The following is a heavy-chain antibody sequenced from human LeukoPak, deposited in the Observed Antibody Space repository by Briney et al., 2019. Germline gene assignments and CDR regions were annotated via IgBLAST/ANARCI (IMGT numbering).Heavy chain of an antibody. Sequence: ASVKVSCKASGYTFTSYYMHWVRQAPGQGLEWMGIINPSGGSTSYAQKFQGRVTMTRDTSTSTVYMELSSLRSEDTAVYYCARDVSSYDILTGYLGYWGQGTLVTVSS. CDR3: ARDVSSYDILTGYLGY. J-gene: IGHJ4*02. V-gene: IGHV1-46*01. CDR1: GYTFTSYY. CDR2: INPSGGST. D-gene: IGHD3-9*01.